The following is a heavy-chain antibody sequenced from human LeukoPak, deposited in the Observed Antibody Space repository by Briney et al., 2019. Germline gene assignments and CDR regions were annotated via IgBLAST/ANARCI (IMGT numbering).Heavy chain of an antibody. V-gene: IGHV1-8*03. CDR3: ARDPLRGARFDY. CDR2: INPNSGST. Sequence: ASVKVSCKASGYTFTGYYMHWVRQAPGQGLEWMGWINPNSGSTGYAQKFQGRVTITRNTSISTAYMELSSLRSEDTAVYYCARDPLRGARFDYWGQGTLVTVSS. J-gene: IGHJ4*02. D-gene: IGHD4/OR15-4a*01. CDR1: GYTFTGYY.